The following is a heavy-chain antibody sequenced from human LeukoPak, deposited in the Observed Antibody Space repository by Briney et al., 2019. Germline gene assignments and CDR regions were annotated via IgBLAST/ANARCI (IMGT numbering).Heavy chain of an antibody. V-gene: IGHV3-7*03. J-gene: IGHJ4*02. CDR1: GFTFNNYW. CDR2: IKQDGGEK. Sequence: GGSLRLSCAASGFTFNNYWMSWVRQAPGKGLECVANIKQDGGEKQYVDSVKGRFTISRDNAKNSVYLHMNSLRAEDTAIYYCARSSAWYSSGWHWLGYWGQGTLVTVSP. D-gene: IGHD6-19*01. CDR3: ARSSAWYSSGWHWLGY.